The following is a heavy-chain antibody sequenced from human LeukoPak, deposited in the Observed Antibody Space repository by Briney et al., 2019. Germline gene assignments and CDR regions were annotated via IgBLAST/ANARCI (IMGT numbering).Heavy chain of an antibody. D-gene: IGHD3-10*01. CDR2: ITDSGIRT. V-gene: IGHV3-23*01. Sequence: GGSLRLSCAASGFIFNSYAMAWVRQGPEKGLEWVSSITDSGIRTYYADSVKGRFTISRDNAKNSLHLQMNSLRVEDTAVYHCVRHSGRAGGQWGQGTLIAVSS. CDR1: GFIFNSYA. J-gene: IGHJ4*02. CDR3: VRHSGRAGGQ.